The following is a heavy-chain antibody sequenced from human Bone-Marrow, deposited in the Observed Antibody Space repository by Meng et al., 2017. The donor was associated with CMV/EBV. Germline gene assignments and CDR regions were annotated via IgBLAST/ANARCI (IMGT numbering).Heavy chain of an antibody. CDR1: GFTFNTFW. D-gene: IGHD5-24*01. V-gene: IGHV3-7*01. Sequence: GESLKISCAASGFTFNTFWMTWVRQAPGKGLEWVADIKEDGRGQWYVDSVKGRFTISRDNARKSLYLQMNSLRAEDTAVYYCARAGYSRGYFDYWGQGTLVTVSS. CDR3: ARAGYSRGYFDY. CDR2: IKEDGRGQ. J-gene: IGHJ4*02.